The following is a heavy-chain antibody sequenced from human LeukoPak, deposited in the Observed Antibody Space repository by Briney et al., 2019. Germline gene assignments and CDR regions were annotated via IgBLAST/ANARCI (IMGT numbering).Heavy chain of an antibody. Sequence: GGSLRLSCAASGFTFSSYTMNWVRQAPGKGLEWVSSISTGSRYIYYADSVKGRFTISRDNAKNSLYLQMNSLRAEDTAVYYCARDLLAAAGTGAFDIWGQGTMVTVSS. CDR1: GFTFSSYT. D-gene: IGHD6-13*01. CDR2: ISTGSRYI. J-gene: IGHJ3*02. CDR3: ARDLLAAAGTGAFDI. V-gene: IGHV3-21*01.